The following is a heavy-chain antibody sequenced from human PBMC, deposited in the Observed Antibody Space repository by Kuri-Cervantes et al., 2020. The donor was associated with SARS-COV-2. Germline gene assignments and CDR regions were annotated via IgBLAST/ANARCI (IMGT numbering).Heavy chain of an antibody. D-gene: IGHD3-10*01. CDR1: GYSISSGYY. J-gene: IGHJ4*02. CDR2: IYHSGST. V-gene: IGHV4-38-2*02. Sequence: SETLSLTCTVSGYSISSGYYWGWIPQPPGKGLEWIGSIYHSGSTYYNPSLTSRVTISVDTSKNQFSLKLSSVTAADTAVYYCARALTGEVDDYWGQGTLVTVSS. CDR3: ARALTGEVDDY.